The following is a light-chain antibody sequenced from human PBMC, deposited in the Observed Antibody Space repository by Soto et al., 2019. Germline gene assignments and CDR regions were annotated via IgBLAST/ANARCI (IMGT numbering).Light chain of an antibody. CDR2: GAS. CDR1: QSVGSN. Sequence: EIVMTQSPATLSVSPGERVTLSCRARQSVGSNLAWYQQKPGQAPRLLIYGASTRATGIPARFSGSGSETEFTLTISSLQAEDSAVYFCQQFKNWPWTFGQGTKVDIK. CDR3: QQFKNWPWT. V-gene: IGKV3-15*01. J-gene: IGKJ1*01.